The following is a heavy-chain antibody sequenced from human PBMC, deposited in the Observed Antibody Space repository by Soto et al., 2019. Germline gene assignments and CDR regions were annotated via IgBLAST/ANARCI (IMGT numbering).Heavy chain of an antibody. J-gene: IGHJ4*02. CDR3: AREDRILTGYYPYYFDY. Sequence: RGSLRLSCAASGFTFSSYRMHWVRQAPGKGLVWVSRINSDGSSTSYADSVKGRFTISRDNAKNTLYLQMNSLRAEDTAVYYCAREDRILTGYYPYYFDYWGQGTLVTVSS. D-gene: IGHD3-9*01. CDR1: GFTFSSYR. CDR2: INSDGSST. V-gene: IGHV3-74*01.